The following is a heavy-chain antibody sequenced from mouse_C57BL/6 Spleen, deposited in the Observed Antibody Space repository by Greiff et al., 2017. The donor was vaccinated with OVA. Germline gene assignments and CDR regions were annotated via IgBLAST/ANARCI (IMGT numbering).Heavy chain of an antibody. J-gene: IGHJ1*03. CDR2: IWSGGST. CDR1: GFSLTRYG. Sequence: QVQLQQSGPGLVQPSQSLSITCTVSGFSLTRYGVHWVRQSPGKGLEWLGVIWSGGSTDYNAAFISRLSISKDNSKSQVFFKMNSLQADDTAIYYCARKGAGTVVAKDWYFDVWGTGTTVTVSS. V-gene: IGHV2-2*01. CDR3: ARKGAGTVVAKDWYFDV. D-gene: IGHD1-1*01.